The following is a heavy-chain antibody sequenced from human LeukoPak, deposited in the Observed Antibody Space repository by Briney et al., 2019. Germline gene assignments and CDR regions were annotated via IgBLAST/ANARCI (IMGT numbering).Heavy chain of an antibody. CDR2: ISGDGVST. Sequence: GGSLRLSCVASGLPIADFAMHWVRQAPGKGLEWVSLISGDGVSTFYADSVKGRSSISRDNSKNSLSLEMNSLRTEDTAMYYCARESGKFDYWGQGTLVAVSS. V-gene: IGHV3-43*02. CDR1: GLPIADFA. CDR3: ARESGKFDY. J-gene: IGHJ4*02.